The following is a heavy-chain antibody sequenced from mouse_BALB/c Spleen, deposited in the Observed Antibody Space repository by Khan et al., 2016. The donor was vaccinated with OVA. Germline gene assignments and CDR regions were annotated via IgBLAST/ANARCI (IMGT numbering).Heavy chain of an antibody. Sequence: EVKLEESGPGLVKPSQSLSLTCTVTGYSITSDYAWNWIRQFPGNKLEWMGYISYSGSTSYNPSLKSRISITRDTSKNQFFLQVNSVTTEDTATYYWVRGNYDGYAMDYWGQGTSVTVAS. CDR1: GYSITSDYA. CDR3: VRGNYDGYAMDY. D-gene: IGHD2-4*01. CDR2: ISYSGST. J-gene: IGHJ4*01. V-gene: IGHV3-2*02.